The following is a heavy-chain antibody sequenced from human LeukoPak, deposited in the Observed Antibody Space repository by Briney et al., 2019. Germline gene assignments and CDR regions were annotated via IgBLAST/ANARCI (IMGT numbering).Heavy chain of an antibody. Sequence: SETLSLTCTVSGYSISSGYYWGWIRQPPGKGLEWIGSIYHSGSTNYNPSLKSRVTISVDTSKNQFSLKLSSVTAADTAVYYCARFRRDGYKFDYWGQGTLVTVSS. CDR2: IYHSGST. V-gene: IGHV4-38-2*02. J-gene: IGHJ4*02. D-gene: IGHD5-24*01. CDR1: GYSISSGYY. CDR3: ARFRRDGYKFDY.